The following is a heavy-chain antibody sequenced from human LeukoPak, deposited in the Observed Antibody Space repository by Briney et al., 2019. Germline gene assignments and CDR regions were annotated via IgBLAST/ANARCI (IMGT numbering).Heavy chain of an antibody. CDR2: IKSGSPII. D-gene: IGHD4-11*01. CDR3: AGVHNTVH. CDR1: GFSLSDYY. J-gene: IGHJ4*02. V-gene: IGHV3-11*04. Sequence: PGGSLRLSCAASGFSLSDYYVTWLRQVPGKGLEWLSYIKSGSPIIFYADSVKGRFSVSRANANNSVHLQMTNLRDDDTAVYYCAGVHNTVHWGQGVQVTVSS.